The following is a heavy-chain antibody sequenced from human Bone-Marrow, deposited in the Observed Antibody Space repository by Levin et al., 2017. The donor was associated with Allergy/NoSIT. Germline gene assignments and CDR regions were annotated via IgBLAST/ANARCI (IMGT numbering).Heavy chain of an antibody. CDR2: ISYDGTNK. Sequence: GGSLRLSCAASGFTFSMHSMHWVRQAPGKGLEWVAFISYDGTNKYYAESVKGRFTISRDNSQTTLSLQMNSLTAEDTAIYYCAREADDSSGFFVFDKWGQGTMVTVSS. CDR3: AREADDSSGFFVFDK. J-gene: IGHJ3*02. D-gene: IGHD3-22*01. V-gene: IGHV3-30*04. CDR1: GFTFSMHS.